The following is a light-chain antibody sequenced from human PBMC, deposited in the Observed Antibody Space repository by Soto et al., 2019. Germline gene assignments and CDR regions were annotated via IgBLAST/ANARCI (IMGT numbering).Light chain of an antibody. Sequence: QSVLTQPPSASGTPGQRVTISCSGSSSNIERNYVYWYQHPPGAAPRLLMFRDDHRPAGVPVRFSASKSGTSASLAINGLRSEDEADYYCAAWDDSLNAFFVFGTGIKLTVL. CDR1: SSNIERNY. CDR2: RDD. V-gene: IGLV1-47*01. CDR3: AAWDDSLNAFFV. J-gene: IGLJ1*01.